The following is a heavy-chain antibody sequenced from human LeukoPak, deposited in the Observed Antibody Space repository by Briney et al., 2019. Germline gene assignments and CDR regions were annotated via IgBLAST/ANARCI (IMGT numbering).Heavy chain of an antibody. CDR3: ARHIGHGAFDI. J-gene: IGHJ3*02. CDR2: INPNSGGT. Sequence: GASVKVSCKASGYTFTSYGISWVRQAPGQGLEWMGWINPNSGGTNYAQKFQGRVTVTRDTSISTAYMELSRLRSDDTAVYYCARHIGHGAFDIWGHGTMVTVSS. CDR1: GYTFTSYG. V-gene: IGHV1-2*02.